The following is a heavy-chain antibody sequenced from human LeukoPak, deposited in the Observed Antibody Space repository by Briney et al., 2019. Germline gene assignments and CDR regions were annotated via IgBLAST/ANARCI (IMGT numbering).Heavy chain of an antibody. CDR2: VANDGRDK. CDR3: ARDRNSPAKYYFDY. CDR1: GFTFNAYA. V-gene: IGHV3-30*16. D-gene: IGHD1-14*01. Sequence: PGGSLRLSCAASGFTFNAYAMHWVRQAPGKGLEWVAVVANDGRDKQYADSMKGRFTISRDNSENTLCLQMNTLRAEDTAVYYCARDRNSPAKYYFDYWGQGTLVTVSS. J-gene: IGHJ4*02.